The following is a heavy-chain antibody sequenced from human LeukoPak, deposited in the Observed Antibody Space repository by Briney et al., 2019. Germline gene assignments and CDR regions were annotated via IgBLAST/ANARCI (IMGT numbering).Heavy chain of an antibody. Sequence: GASVKVSCKASGGTFGSYGISWVRQAPGQGLEWMGGIIPLFGTVNNAQKFQGRVTITADESTSTAYMELSSLKSEDTAIYYCARDLDIIVEPTAPRGAFDVWGQGTMVTVSS. V-gene: IGHV1-69*13. CDR3: ARDLDIIVEPTAPRGAFDV. J-gene: IGHJ3*01. D-gene: IGHD2-2*01. CDR2: IIPLFGTV. CDR1: GGTFGSYG.